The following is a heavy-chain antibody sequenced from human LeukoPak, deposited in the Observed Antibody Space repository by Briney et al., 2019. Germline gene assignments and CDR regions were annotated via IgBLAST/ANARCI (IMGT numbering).Heavy chain of an antibody. V-gene: IGHV3-66*01. CDR2: IYSGCST. D-gene: IGHD6-25*01. Sequence: GGSLRLSCAASGFTVSSNYMSLVRPAPGKGLGVVSVIYSGCSTYYADPVKGRFTISRDNSKNTLYLHMSTLRAAHTAVYYCARDPQAAGLYYYGMDVWGQGTTVTVSS. J-gene: IGHJ6*02. CDR1: GFTVSSNY. CDR3: ARDPQAAGLYYYGMDV.